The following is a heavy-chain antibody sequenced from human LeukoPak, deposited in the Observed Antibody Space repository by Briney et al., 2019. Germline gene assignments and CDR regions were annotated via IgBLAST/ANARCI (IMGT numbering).Heavy chain of an antibody. V-gene: IGHV1-2*06. J-gene: IGHJ5*02. CDR2: INPNSGGT. CDR3: ARSRTVTTTLYNWFDP. Sequence: XVXXXAXGYXXXGYYMHXVRQAPGQGLEWMGRINPNSGGTNYAQKFQGRVTMTRDTSISTAYMELSRLRSDDTAVYYCARSRTVTTTLYNWFDPWGQGTLVTVSS. D-gene: IGHD4-11*01. CDR1: GYXXXGYY.